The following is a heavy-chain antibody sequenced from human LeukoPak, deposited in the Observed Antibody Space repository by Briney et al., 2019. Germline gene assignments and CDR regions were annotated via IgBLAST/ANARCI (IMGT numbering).Heavy chain of an antibody. J-gene: IGHJ6*03. CDR2: INHSGST. D-gene: IGHD2/OR15-2a*01. CDR3: ARHSFRSMAKTLKYYYYYYMDV. CDR1: GGSISSSSYY. Sequence: ASETLSLTCTVSGGSISSSSYYWGWIRQPPGKGLEWIGEINHSGSTNYNPSLKSRVTISVDTSKNQFSLKLSSVTAADTAVYYCARHSFRSMAKTLKYYYYYYMDVWGKGTTVTISS. V-gene: IGHV4-39*01.